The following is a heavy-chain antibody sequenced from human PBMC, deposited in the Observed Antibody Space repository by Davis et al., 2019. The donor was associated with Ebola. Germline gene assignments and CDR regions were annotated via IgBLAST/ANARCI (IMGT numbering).Heavy chain of an antibody. V-gene: IGHV3-13*01. Sequence: GESLKISCAASGFTFSLYDMHWFRLSTGRGLEWVSSFTATGELKYPTSVKGRITVSRENAKNSMFLHMYSLTAGDTAMYYCARGNIFTGYFDYWGQGTLVTVSS. CDR2: FTATGEL. CDR1: GFTFSLYD. D-gene: IGHD3-9*01. CDR3: ARGNIFTGYFDY. J-gene: IGHJ4*02.